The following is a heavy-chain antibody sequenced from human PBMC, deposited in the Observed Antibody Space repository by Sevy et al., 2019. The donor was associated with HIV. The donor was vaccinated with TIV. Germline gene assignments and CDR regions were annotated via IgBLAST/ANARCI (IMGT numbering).Heavy chain of an antibody. CDR3: ARVPLYDDPWYCDH. V-gene: IGHV3-48*01. CDR2: ISGTSQTI. Sequence: GGSLRLSCGAAGFSFSTYSLNWVRQAPGKGLEWISYISGTSQTIYYADSVKGRFTISRDNAKNSLYLQMNSLGAEDTAIYYCARVPLYDDPWYCDHWGKGSLVTVSS. CDR1: GFSFSTYS. D-gene: IGHD2-15*01. J-gene: IGHJ4*02.